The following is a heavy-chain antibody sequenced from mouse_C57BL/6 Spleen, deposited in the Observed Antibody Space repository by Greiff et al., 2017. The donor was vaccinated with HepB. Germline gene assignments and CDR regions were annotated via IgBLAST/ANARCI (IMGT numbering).Heavy chain of an antibody. D-gene: IGHD1-1*01. CDR1: GFNIKDYY. V-gene: IGHV14-2*01. J-gene: IGHJ1*03. CDR3: ARMIYYGSSYVDWYFDV. Sequence: VQLQQPGAELVKPGASVKLSCTASGFNIKDYYMHWVKQRTEQGLEWIGRIDPEDGETKYAPKFQGKATITADTSSNTAYLQLSSLTSEDTAVYYCARMIYYGSSYVDWYFDVWGTGTTVTVSS. CDR2: IDPEDGET.